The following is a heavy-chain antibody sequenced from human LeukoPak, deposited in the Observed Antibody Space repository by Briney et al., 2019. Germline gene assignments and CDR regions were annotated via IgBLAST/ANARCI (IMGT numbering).Heavy chain of an antibody. D-gene: IGHD3-22*01. CDR1: GGSISGYY. J-gene: IGHJ5*02. Sequence: PSETLSLTCAVYGGSISGYYWSWIRQPPGKGLVWIGEINHSGSTNYNPSLKSQVTISVDTSKNHFSLQLSSVTAADTAVYYCARGHLEVYYYESSGYPPWGQGTLVTVSS. CDR2: INHSGST. V-gene: IGHV4-34*01. CDR3: ARGHLEVYYYESSGYPP.